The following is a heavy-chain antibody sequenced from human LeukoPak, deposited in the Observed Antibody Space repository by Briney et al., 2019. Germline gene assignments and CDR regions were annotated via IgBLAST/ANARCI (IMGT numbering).Heavy chain of an antibody. J-gene: IGHJ5*02. CDR1: GGSISSYY. Sequence: SETLSLTCTVSGGSISSYYWSWIRQPPGKGLEWIGYIYYSGSTNYNPSLKSRVTISVDTSKNQFSLRLTSVTAADTATYYCARRRYYDVSGWFDPWGQGTLVTVSS. D-gene: IGHD1-26*01. CDR2: IYYSGST. CDR3: ARRRYYDVSGWFDP. V-gene: IGHV4-59*12.